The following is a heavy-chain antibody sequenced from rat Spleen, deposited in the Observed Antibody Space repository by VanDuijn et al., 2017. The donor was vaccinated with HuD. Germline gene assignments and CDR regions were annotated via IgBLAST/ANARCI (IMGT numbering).Heavy chain of an antibody. D-gene: IGHD1-7*01. CDR1: GFTFSNFD. J-gene: IGHJ1*01. CDR3: ARLYYGFWYFDF. V-gene: IGHV5-25*01. CDR2: ISPSGGGNT. Sequence: EVQLVESGGGLVQPGRSLKLSCTASGFTFSNFDMAWVRQAPTKGLEWVTSISPSGGGNTYYRDSVKGRFTISRDNAKSTLYLQMNSLRSEDTATYYCARLYYGFWYFDFWGPGTVVTVSS.